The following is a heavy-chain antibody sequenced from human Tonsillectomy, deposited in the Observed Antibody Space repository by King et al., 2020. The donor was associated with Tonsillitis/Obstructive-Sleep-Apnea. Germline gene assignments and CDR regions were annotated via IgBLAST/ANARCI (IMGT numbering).Heavy chain of an antibody. CDR2: ISGYNDNT. Sequence: QLVQSGVEVKKPGASVKVSCKASGYTFISYDINWVRQAPGQGLEWMGRISGYNDNTKYAQILQGRVTMTTDTSTSTAYMELRSLGSDDTAVYYCARGNYDYVWGSYRSRDYFDYWGQGTLVTVSS. CDR1: GYTFISYD. D-gene: IGHD3-16*02. J-gene: IGHJ4*02. V-gene: IGHV1-18*01. CDR3: ARGNYDYVWGSYRSRDYFDY.